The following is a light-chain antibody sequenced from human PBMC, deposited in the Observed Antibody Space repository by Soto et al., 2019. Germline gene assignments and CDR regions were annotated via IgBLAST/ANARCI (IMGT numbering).Light chain of an antibody. J-gene: IGLJ1*01. CDR1: SSDIGAYNY. CDR2: EVN. CDR3: FSFTTDWTHV. V-gene: IGLV2-14*01. Sequence: QSVLTQPAPVSGSPGQSITISCTGSSSDIGAYNYVSWFQQYPGKAPKLIISEVNNRPSGVSNRFSGSKSGTAASLTISGLQTEDEADYFCFSFTTDWTHVFGTGTKVTVL.